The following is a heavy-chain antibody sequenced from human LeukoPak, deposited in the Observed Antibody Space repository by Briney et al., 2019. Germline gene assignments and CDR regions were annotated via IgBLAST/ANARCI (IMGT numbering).Heavy chain of an antibody. Sequence: ASVRVSCKASGYTFTSYYMHWVRQAPGQGLEWMGIINPSGGSTSYAQKFQGRVTMTRDTSTSTVYMELSSLRSEDTAVYYCAREQSIVGATSTFDYWGQGTLVTVSS. CDR2: INPSGGST. CDR1: GYTFTSYY. CDR3: AREQSIVGATSTFDY. J-gene: IGHJ4*02. V-gene: IGHV1-46*01. D-gene: IGHD1-26*01.